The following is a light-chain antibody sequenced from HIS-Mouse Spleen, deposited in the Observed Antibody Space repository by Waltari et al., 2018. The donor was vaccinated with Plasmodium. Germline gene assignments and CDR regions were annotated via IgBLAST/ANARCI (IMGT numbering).Light chain of an antibody. J-gene: IGKJ2*01. CDR1: QSVSSY. CDR2: DAS. Sequence: EIVLTQSPATLSLSPGERATLSCRASQSVSSYLAWYQQKPGQAPRLLIYDASNRATGIPARFSGSGSGTDFILTISSLEPEDFAVYYCQQYYSTPYTFGQGTKLEIK. V-gene: IGKV3-11*01. CDR3: QQYYSTPYT.